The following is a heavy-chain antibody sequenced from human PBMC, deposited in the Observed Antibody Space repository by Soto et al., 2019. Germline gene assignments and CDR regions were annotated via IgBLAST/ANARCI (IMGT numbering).Heavy chain of an antibody. J-gene: IGHJ6*03. V-gene: IGHV1-46*01. CDR1: GYTFTSYY. CDR3: ARPYYDYIWGSYRSYYYYYMDV. D-gene: IGHD3-16*02. Sequence: ASVKVSCKASGYTFTSYYMHWVRQAPGQGLEWMGIINPSGGNTGYAQKFQGRVTMTRNTSISTAYMELSSLRSEDTAVYYCARPYYDYIWGSYRSYYYYYMDVWGKGTTVTVSS. CDR2: INPSGGNT.